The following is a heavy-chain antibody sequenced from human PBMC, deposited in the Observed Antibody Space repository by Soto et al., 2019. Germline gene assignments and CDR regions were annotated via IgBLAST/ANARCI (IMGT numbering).Heavy chain of an antibody. CDR2: ISAYNGNT. J-gene: IGHJ5*02. CDR1: GYTFPSYG. CDR3: ARTNIVLMVYLFDP. Sequence: AAVKVSCKASGYTFPSYGISWVRQAPGQGLEWMGWISAYNGNTNYAQKLQGRVTMTTDTSTSTAYMELRSLRSDDTAVYYCARTNIVLMVYLFDPWGQGTLVTVSS. V-gene: IGHV1-18*01. D-gene: IGHD2-8*01.